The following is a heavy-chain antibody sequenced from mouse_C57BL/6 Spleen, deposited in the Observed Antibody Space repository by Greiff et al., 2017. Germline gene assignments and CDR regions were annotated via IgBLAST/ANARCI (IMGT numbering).Heavy chain of an antibody. D-gene: IGHD2-12*01. CDR3: ARALYNYDDGYWFAY. J-gene: IGHJ3*01. CDR1: GYAFSSYW. CDR2: IYPGDGDT. V-gene: IGHV1-80*01. Sequence: VKLVESGAELVKPGASVKISCKASGYAFSSYWMNWVKQRPGKGLEWIGQIYPGDGDTNYNGKFKGKATLTADKSSSTAYMQLSSLTSEDSAVYFCARALYNYDDGYWFAYWGQGTLVTVSA.